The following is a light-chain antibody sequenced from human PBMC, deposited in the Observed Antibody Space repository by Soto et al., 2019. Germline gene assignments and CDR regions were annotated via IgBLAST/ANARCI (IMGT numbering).Light chain of an antibody. CDR2: GAS. CDR1: QSVSSY. J-gene: IGKJ4*01. CDR3: QQYGSSPPVT. Sequence: DIVLTQYPVTLSLSQGAIATLCCRASQSVSSYLAWYQQKPGQAPRLLIYGASSRATGIPDRFSGSGSGTDFTLTISRLEPEDFAVYYCQQYGSSPPVTFCGGAKVDIK. V-gene: IGKV3-20*01.